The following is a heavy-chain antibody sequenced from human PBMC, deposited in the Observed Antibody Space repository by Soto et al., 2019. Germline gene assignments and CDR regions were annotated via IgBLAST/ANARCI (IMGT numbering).Heavy chain of an antibody. CDR3: ARDLRDFWTAGMDV. D-gene: IGHD3-3*01. CDR2: IYYSGST. V-gene: IGHV4-31*02. J-gene: IGHJ6*02. CDR1: GYSISSGYY. Sequence: SETLSLTCAVSGYSISSGYYWSWIRQHPGKGLEWIGYIYYSGSTYYNPSLKSRVTISVDTSKNQFSLKLRSVTAADTAVYYCARDLRDFWTAGMDVWGQGTTVTAP.